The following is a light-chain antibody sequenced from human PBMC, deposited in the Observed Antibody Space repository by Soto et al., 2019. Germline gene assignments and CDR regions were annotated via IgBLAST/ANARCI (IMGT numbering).Light chain of an antibody. Sequence: EIVLTQSPGTLSLSPGERATLSCRASQSVSSSSYLAWYQQKPGQAPRLLIYGASSRATGIPDRFSGSGSATNFPLTISRLETDDFAVYYCRQYGSSPSYTFGQGTKLEIK. CDR2: GAS. V-gene: IGKV3-20*01. CDR1: QSVSSSSY. CDR3: RQYGSSPSYT. J-gene: IGKJ2*01.